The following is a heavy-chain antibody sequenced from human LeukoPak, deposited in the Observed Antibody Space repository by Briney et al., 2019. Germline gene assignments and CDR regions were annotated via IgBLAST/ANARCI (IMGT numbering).Heavy chain of an antibody. CDR2: IGPTGSDR. V-gene: IGHV3-21*06. CDR3: ATETNGRHYDY. D-gene: IGHD1-14*01. J-gene: IGHJ4*02. CDR1: GLTFSTSG. Sequence: GGSLRLSCTASGLTFSTSGFNWVRQAPGKGLECVASIGPTGSDRYHADSIKGRFTISRYNANNFLYLQMNSLRAEDTAVYYCATETNGRHYDYWGQGTLLTVSS.